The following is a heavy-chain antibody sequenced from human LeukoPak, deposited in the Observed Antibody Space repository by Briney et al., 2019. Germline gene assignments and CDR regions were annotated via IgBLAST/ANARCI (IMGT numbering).Heavy chain of an antibody. V-gene: IGHV4-30-2*01. CDR2: IYHSGST. Sequence: SQTLSLTCTVSGGSISSGGYYWSWIRQPPGKGLEWIGYIYHSGSTYYNPSLKSRVTISVDRSKNQFSLKLSSVTAADTAVYYCAREKAGIAARPWWFDPWGQGTLVTVSS. CDR1: GGSISSGGYY. D-gene: IGHD6-6*01. J-gene: IGHJ5*02. CDR3: AREKAGIAARPWWFDP.